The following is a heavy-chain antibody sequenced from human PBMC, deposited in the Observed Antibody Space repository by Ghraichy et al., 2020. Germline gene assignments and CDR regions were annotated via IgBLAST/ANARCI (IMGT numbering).Heavy chain of an antibody. D-gene: IGHD2-2*01. J-gene: IGHJ6*02. CDR2: ISGSGGST. V-gene: IGHV3-23*01. CDR3: AKDVVPAARYYYYGMDV. CDR1: GFTFSSYA. Sequence: LSLTCAASGFTFSSYAMSWVRQAPGKGLEWVSAISGSGGSTYYADSVKGRFTISRDNSKNTLYLQMNSLRAEDTAVYYCAKDVVPAARYYYYGMDVWGQGTTVTVSS.